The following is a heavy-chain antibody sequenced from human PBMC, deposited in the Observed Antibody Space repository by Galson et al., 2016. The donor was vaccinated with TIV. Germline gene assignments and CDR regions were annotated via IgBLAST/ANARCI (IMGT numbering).Heavy chain of an antibody. CDR1: GFTFSSYG. CDR2: ISYDGSDK. V-gene: IGHV3-30*03. CDR3: ARVDKSYHMDV. J-gene: IGHJ6*03. Sequence: SLRLSCAASGFTFSSYGLHWVRQAPGKGLEWVAFISYDGSDKNYAEALKGRFTISRDKSKNTMYLQTNSLRAEDTALYYCARVDKSYHMDVWGKGTTVTVSS. D-gene: IGHD3-16*02.